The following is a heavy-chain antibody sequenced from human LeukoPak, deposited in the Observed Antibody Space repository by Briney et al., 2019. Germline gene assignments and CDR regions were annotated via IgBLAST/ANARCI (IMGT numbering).Heavy chain of an antibody. D-gene: IGHD3-10*02. CDR1: GITLSRNA. Sequence: PGGSLRLSCVASGITLSRNAMSWVRQAPGKGLEWVSALYTGGNTYYAESVQGRFSISRDNSRNTLYLQMNSLRAEDTAVYYCARGFYFVGRQPAYAFDFWGLGTLVTVSS. CDR3: ARGFYFVGRQPAYAFDF. J-gene: IGHJ4*02. CDR2: LYTGGNT. V-gene: IGHV3-53*01.